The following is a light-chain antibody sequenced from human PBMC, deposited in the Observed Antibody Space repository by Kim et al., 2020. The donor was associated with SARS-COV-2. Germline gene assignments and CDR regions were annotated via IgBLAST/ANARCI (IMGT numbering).Light chain of an antibody. CDR2: NNN. CDR1: SSNIGSNA. V-gene: IGLV1-44*01. J-gene: IGLJ2*01. CDR3: ASWDNSLSGLV. Sequence: QPVLTQPPATSGTPGQRVTISCSGGSSNIGSNAVNWYQHLPGMAPKVLMYNNNQRPSGVPDRFSGSKSGTSASLAISGLQSEDEADYYCASWDNSLSGLVIGGGTQLTVL.